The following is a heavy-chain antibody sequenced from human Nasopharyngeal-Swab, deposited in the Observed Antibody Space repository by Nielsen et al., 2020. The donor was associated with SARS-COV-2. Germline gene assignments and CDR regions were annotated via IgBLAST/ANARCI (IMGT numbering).Heavy chain of an antibody. CDR1: GFTFSSYA. J-gene: IGHJ4*02. CDR2: ISGSGDRT. D-gene: IGHD6-13*01. Sequence: GESLKISCAASGFTFSSYAMTWVRQAPGKGLEWVSAISGSGDRTYYAESVRGRFTISRDNSKNALYLQMNSLRAEDTAVYYRAKEERSSSWYVTFDYWGQGTLVTVSS. V-gene: IGHV3-23*01. CDR3: AKEERSSSWYVTFDY.